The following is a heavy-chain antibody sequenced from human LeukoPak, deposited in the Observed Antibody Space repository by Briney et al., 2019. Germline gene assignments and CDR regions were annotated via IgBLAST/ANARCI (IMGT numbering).Heavy chain of an antibody. D-gene: IGHD3-22*01. CDR2: ISAYNDNT. J-gene: IGHJ4*02. CDR3: AREQNYYDSSGYDFDY. V-gene: IGHV1-18*01. Sequence: ASVKVSCKASGYTFTSYGISWVRQAPGQGLEWMGWISAYNDNTYYAQKLQGRVTMTTDTSTSTAYMELRSLRSDDTAVYYCAREQNYYDSSGYDFDYWGQGTLVTVSS. CDR1: GYTFTSYG.